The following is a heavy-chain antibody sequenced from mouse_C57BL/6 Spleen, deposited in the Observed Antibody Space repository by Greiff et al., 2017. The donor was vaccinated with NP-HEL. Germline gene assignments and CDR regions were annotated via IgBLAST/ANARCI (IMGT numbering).Heavy chain of an antibody. V-gene: IGHV1-15*01. CDR2: IDPETGGT. J-gene: IGHJ3*01. CDR1: GYTFTDYE. D-gene: IGHD2-2*01. CDR3: TMATRAWFAD. Sequence: VQLQQSGAELVRPGASVTLSCKASGYTFTDYEMHWVKQTPVHGLEWIGAIDPETGGTAYNQKFKGKAILTADKSSSTAYMELRSLTSEDSAVYYCTMATRAWFADWGQGTLVTVSA.